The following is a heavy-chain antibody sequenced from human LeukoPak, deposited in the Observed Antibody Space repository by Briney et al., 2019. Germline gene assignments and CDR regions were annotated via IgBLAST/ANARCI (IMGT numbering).Heavy chain of an antibody. CDR3: AKEQYPGYFDY. D-gene: IGHD1-14*01. V-gene: IGHV3-30*02. J-gene: IGHJ4*02. CDR2: IRFDATNK. Sequence: QTGGSLRLSCAVFGVTVSSNYMSWVRQAPGKGLEWVSFIRFDATNKYYAASVKGRFTISRDNSNNTLYLQLNNLRTEDTATYFCAKEQYPGYFDYWGQGTLVTVSS. CDR1: GVTVSSNY.